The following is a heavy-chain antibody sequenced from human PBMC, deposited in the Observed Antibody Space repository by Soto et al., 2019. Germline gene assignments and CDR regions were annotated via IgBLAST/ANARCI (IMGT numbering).Heavy chain of an antibody. D-gene: IGHD5-12*01. CDR3: ARDSGSDFYDF. J-gene: IGHJ4*02. CDR2: LWFDGSHK. Sequence: VQLVESGGGVVQPGGSLRLSCEASGFTFSSYGMHWVRQAPGKGLEWVAVLWFDGSHKFYADSVKGRFTISRDNSKNTLYLQMNSLRVEDTAVYYCARDSGSDFYDFWGQGTLVTVSS. CDR1: GFTFSSYG. V-gene: IGHV3-33*01.